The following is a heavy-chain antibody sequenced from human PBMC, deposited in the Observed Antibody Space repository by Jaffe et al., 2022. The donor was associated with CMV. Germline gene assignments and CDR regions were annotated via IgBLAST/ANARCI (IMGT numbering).Heavy chain of an antibody. V-gene: IGHV1-3*01. CDR3: ARELTKIAVAEWFDP. J-gene: IGHJ5*02. D-gene: IGHD6-19*01. Sequence: QVQLVQSGAEVKKPGASVKVSCKASGYTFTSYAMHWVRQAPGQRLEWMGWINAGNGNTKYSQKFQGRVTITRDTSASTAYMELSSLRSEDTAVYYCARELTKIAVAEWFDPWGQGTLVTVSS. CDR1: GYTFTSYA. CDR2: INAGNGNT.